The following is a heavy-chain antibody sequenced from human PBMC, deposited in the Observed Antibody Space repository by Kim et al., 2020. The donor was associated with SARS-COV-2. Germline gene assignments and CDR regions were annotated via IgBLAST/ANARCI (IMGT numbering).Heavy chain of an antibody. Sequence: SETLSLTCTVSGGSINNFYWSWIRQPPGKGLEWIGYVYNSGSTNYNPSLKSRVTISVDTSKYQFSLKLNSVTAADTAVYYCARSASGSYYMNWVDPWGQGTLFTVSS. D-gene: IGHD3-10*01. CDR2: VYNSGST. CDR3: ARSASGSYYMNWVDP. J-gene: IGHJ5*02. V-gene: IGHV4-59*01. CDR1: GGSINNFY.